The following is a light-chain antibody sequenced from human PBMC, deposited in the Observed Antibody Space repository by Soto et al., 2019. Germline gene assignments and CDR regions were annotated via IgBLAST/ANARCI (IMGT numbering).Light chain of an antibody. CDR1: QSLLYSNGYNY. J-gene: IGKJ3*01. Sequence: DVVMTQSPLSLPVTPGEPASISCRSSQSLLYSNGYNYLDWYLQKPGQSPQLLIYLGSYRASGFPDRFTGSGSGTDVTLKISRVEAEDVGVYYCMQALQTPFTFGPGTQVEIK. CDR2: LGS. V-gene: IGKV2-28*01. CDR3: MQALQTPFT.